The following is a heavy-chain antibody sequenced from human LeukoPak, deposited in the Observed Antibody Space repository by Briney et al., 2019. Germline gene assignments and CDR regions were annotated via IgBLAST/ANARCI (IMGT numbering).Heavy chain of an antibody. D-gene: IGHD3-10*01. J-gene: IGHJ5*02. CDR1: GYTFTGYY. V-gene: IGHV1-2*02. CDR2: INPNSGGT. CDR3: ARDLLLWFGELLGGNWFDP. Sequence: ASVKVSCKASGYTFTGYYMHWVRQAPGQGLEWMGWINPNSGGTNYAQKFQGRVTMTRDTSISTAYMELSRLRSDDTAVYYCARDLLLWFGELLGGNWFDPWGQGTLVTVSS.